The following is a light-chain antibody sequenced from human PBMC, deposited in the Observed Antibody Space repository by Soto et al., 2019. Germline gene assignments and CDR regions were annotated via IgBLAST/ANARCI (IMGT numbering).Light chain of an antibody. V-gene: IGKV3-20*01. Sequence: EVVLTQSPGTLSLSPGARATLSCRASQFVSSTYLAWYQQRPGQAPRLLIYGASSRATGIPDRFSGGGSETDFTLTIIRLEAEDSAVYYCQQYGISPFTFGGGTKVDIK. CDR1: QFVSSTY. J-gene: IGKJ4*01. CDR3: QQYGISPFT. CDR2: GAS.